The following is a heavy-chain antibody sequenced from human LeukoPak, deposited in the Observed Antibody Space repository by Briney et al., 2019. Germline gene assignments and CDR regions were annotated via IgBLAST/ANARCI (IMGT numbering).Heavy chain of an antibody. CDR1: GFTFSSYS. V-gene: IGHV3-21*01. CDR2: ITGSSSYI. Sequence: GGSLRLSCAASGFTFSSYSMNWVRQAPGKGLEWVSSITGSSSYIYYADSVRGRFTISRDNAKNSLYLQMNSLRAEDTAVYYCAKDLTVTSTCYLDLWGQGTLVTVSS. CDR3: AKDLTVTSTCYLDL. J-gene: IGHJ5*02. D-gene: IGHD4-17*01.